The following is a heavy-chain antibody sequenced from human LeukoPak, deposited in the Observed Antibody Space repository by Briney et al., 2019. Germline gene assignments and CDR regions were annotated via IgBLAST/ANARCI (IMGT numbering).Heavy chain of an antibody. J-gene: IGHJ4*02. CDR1: GFTFSKYA. CDR2: IYSGGST. CDR3: AREGGNCSSTSCYLDY. D-gene: IGHD2-2*01. V-gene: IGHV3-53*01. Sequence: GGSLRLSCAASGFTFSKYAMSWVRQAPGKGLEWVSVIYSGGSTHYADSVKGRFTISRDNSKNTLYLQMNSLRAEDTAVYYCAREGGNCSSTSCYLDYWGQGTLVTVSS.